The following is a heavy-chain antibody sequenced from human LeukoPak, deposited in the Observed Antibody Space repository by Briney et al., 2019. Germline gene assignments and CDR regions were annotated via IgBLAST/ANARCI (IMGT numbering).Heavy chain of an antibody. CDR2: INPNSGGT. D-gene: IGHD6-19*01. CDR3: ARLVAGTETYYGMDV. CDR1: GYTFTSYY. Sequence: GASVKVSCKASGYTFTSYYMHWVRQAPGQGLEWMGWINPNSGGTNYAQKFQGRVTMTRDTSISTAYMELSRLRSDDTAVYYCARLVAGTETYYGMDVWGQGTTVTVSS. V-gene: IGHV1-2*02. J-gene: IGHJ6*02.